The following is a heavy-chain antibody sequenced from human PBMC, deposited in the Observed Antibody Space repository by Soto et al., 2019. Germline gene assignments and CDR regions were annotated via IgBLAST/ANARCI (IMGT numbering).Heavy chain of an antibody. J-gene: IGHJ4*02. Sequence: GGSLRLSXAASGSTFSSYGMHWVRQAPGKGLEWVAVIWYDGSNKYYADSVKGRFTISRDNSKNTLYLQMNSLRAEDTAVYYCASVDTSMVHWGSFDYWGQGTLVTVSS. V-gene: IGHV3-33*01. D-gene: IGHD5-18*01. CDR3: ASVDTSMVHWGSFDY. CDR2: IWYDGSNK. CDR1: GSTFSSYG.